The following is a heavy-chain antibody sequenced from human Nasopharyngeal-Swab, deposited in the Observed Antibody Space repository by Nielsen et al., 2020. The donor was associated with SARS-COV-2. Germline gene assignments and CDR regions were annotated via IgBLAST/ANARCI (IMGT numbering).Heavy chain of an antibody. D-gene: IGHD2-21*02. V-gene: IGHV1-24*01. Sequence: ASAKVSCKVSGYTLTELSMHWVRQAPGKGLEWMGGFDPEDGETIYAQKFQGRVTMTEDTSTDTAYMELSSLRSEDTAVYYCATVSVVVTALDYWGQGTLVTVSS. CDR3: ATVSVVVTALDY. CDR1: GYTLTELS. CDR2: FDPEDGET. J-gene: IGHJ4*02.